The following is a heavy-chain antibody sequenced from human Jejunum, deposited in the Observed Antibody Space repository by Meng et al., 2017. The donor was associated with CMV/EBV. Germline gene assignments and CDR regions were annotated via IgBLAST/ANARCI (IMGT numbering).Heavy chain of an antibody. J-gene: IGHJ3*01. V-gene: IGHV4-39*07. CDR2: IYSSGNT. CDR1: TYY. CDR3: ASDRPFSGTYLTDAFNV. D-gene: IGHD1-26*01. Sequence: TYYGSWCRQSPGKGLEYIGSIYSSGNTHYNPALQSRVFISIDTSKNQFSLTLTSVTAADTALYYCASDRPFSGTYLTDAFNVWGPGTMVTVSS.